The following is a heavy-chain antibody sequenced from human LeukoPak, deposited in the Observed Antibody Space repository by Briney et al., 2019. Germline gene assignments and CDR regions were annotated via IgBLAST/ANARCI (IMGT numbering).Heavy chain of an antibody. D-gene: IGHD6-19*01. V-gene: IGHV3-74*01. CDR3: ARARLTVSDGFDY. Sequence: PGGSLRLSCAASGFTVSGYWIHWVRQAPGKGMVWVSRINSDGSITNYADSVKGRFTISRDNAKNTVYLQVNSLRDEDTAVYYCARARLTVSDGFDYWGQGTLVTVSS. CDR2: INSDGSIT. CDR1: GFTVSGYW. J-gene: IGHJ4*02.